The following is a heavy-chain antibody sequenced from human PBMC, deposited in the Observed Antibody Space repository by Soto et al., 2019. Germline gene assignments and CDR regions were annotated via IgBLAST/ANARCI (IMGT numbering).Heavy chain of an antibody. V-gene: IGHV5-51*01. D-gene: IGHD3-22*01. Sequence: GESLKISCKGSGYSFSDYWISWVRQMPGKGLVWMGIIYPGDSDTRYSPSFEGQVTISADKSISTAYLQWSTLKASDTAMYYCARGDYFDTSASDRWGQGTLVTVSS. J-gene: IGHJ4*02. CDR2: IYPGDSDT. CDR1: GYSFSDYW. CDR3: ARGDYFDTSASDR.